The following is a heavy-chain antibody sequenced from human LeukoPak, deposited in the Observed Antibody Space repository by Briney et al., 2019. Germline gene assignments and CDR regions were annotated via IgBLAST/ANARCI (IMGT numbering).Heavy chain of an antibody. Sequence: GGSLRLSCAASGFTFSSYAMSWVRQAPGKGLEWVSAISGSGGSTYYADSVKGRFTISRDNSKNTLYLQMNSLRAEDTAVYYCALRGISGYDPFDYWGQGTLVTVSS. CDR2: ISGSGGST. CDR1: GFTFSSYA. J-gene: IGHJ4*02. V-gene: IGHV3-23*01. CDR3: ALRGISGYDPFDY. D-gene: IGHD3-22*01.